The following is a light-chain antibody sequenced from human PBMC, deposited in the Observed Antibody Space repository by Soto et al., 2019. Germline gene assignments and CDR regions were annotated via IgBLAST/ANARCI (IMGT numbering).Light chain of an antibody. V-gene: IGKV3-15*01. J-gene: IGKJ1*01. CDR1: QSVSSN. CDR2: GAS. Sequence: EIVMTQSPATLSVSPGERATLSCRASQSVSSNLAWYQQKPGQAPRLLIYGASTRATGIPARFSGSGSGTEFTLTISSLQSEDFAVYYCQQDNNGPWTFGQGTKVEIK. CDR3: QQDNNGPWT.